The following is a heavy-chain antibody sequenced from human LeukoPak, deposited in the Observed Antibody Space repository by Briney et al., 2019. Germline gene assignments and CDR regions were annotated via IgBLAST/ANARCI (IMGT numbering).Heavy chain of an antibody. CDR2: MNPNSGNT. V-gene: IGHV1-8*01. CDR3: ASDFYYYDSSGYYYDFQH. D-gene: IGHD3-22*01. J-gene: IGHJ1*01. Sequence: ASVKVSCKASGFTFTSYDINWVQQATGQGLEWMGWMNPNSGNTGYAQKFQGRVTMTRNTSISTAYMELSSLRSEDTAVYYCASDFYYYDSSGYYYDFQHWGQGTLVTVSS. CDR1: GFTFTSYD.